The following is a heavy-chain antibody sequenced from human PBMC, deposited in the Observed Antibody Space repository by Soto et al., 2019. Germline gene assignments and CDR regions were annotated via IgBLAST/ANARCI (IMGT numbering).Heavy chain of an antibody. CDR2: ISAYNGNT. Sequence: QVQLVQSGAEVKKPGASVKVSCKASGYTFTGYYMHWVRQAPGQGLEWMGWISAYNGNTNYAQKLQGRVTMTTDTSTSTAYMELRSLRSDDTAVYYCARDHHYSSSKYFDYWGQGTLVTVSS. CDR3: ARDHHYSSSKYFDY. CDR1: GYTFTGYY. V-gene: IGHV1-18*04. D-gene: IGHD6-6*01. J-gene: IGHJ4*02.